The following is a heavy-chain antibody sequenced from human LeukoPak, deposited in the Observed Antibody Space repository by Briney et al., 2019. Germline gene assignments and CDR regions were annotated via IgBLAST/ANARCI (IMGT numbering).Heavy chain of an antibody. Sequence: SETLSLTCTVSGGSISSYYWSWIRQPPGKGLEWIGYIYYSGSTNYNPSLKSRVTISVDTSKNQFSLKLSSVTAADTAVYYCARRSDYWGQGTLVTVPS. J-gene: IGHJ4*02. CDR1: GGSISSYY. CDR2: IYYSGST. CDR3: ARRSDY. V-gene: IGHV4-59*01.